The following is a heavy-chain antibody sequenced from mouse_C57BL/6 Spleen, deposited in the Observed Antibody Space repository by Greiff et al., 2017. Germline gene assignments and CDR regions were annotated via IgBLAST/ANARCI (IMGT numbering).Heavy chain of an antibody. CDR3: AHDYDDGVDYAMDY. CDR2: IDPANGNT. Sequence: EVQLQQSVAELVRPGASVKLSCTASGFNIKNTYMHWVKQRPEQGLEWIGRIDPANGNTKYAPKFKGKATITADTSSNTAYLQLSNLTSEDTAIYYCAHDYDDGVDYAMDYWGQGTPVTVSS. V-gene: IGHV14-3*01. CDR1: GFNIKNTY. D-gene: IGHD2-4*01. J-gene: IGHJ4*01.